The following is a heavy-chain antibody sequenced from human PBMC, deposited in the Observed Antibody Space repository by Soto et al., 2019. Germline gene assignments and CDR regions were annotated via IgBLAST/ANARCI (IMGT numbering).Heavy chain of an antibody. Sequence: GGSLRLSCAASGFTVSNSYMSWVRQAPGKGLEWVSVIYSGGSTYYADSVKDRFTISRDSSKNTLYLQMNSLRAEDTAVYYCARGFQSSFGYWGQGTLVTVSS. CDR2: IYSGGST. V-gene: IGHV3-53*01. CDR3: ARGFQSSFGY. D-gene: IGHD2-21*01. J-gene: IGHJ4*02. CDR1: GFTVSNSY.